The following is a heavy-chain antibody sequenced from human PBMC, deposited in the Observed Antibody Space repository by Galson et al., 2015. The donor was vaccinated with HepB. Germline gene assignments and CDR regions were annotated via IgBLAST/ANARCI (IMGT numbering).Heavy chain of an antibody. V-gene: IGHV1-58*01. Sequence: SVKVSCKASGFTFTSSAVQWVRQARGQRLEWIGWIVVGSGNTNYAQKFQERVTITRDMSTSTAYMELSSLRSEDTAVYYCAADPGNPSYYFDYWGQGTLVTVSS. J-gene: IGHJ4*02. CDR3: AADPGNPSYYFDY. CDR2: IVVGSGNT. D-gene: IGHD4-23*01. CDR1: GFTFTSSA.